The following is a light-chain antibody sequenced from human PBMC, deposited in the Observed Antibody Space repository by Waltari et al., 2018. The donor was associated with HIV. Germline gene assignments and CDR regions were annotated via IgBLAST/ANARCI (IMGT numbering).Light chain of an antibody. CDR2: GAS. Sequence: EVVLTQSLDTLSLSPGEKGTLSCTASQSLSSTYLAWYQQKPGQAPRLLIYGASNRASGVPDRFSGSGSRTYFTLTISRLEPEDFAVYYCQHYDTSSYTFGQGT. J-gene: IGKJ2*01. CDR3: QHYDTSSYT. CDR1: QSLSSTY. V-gene: IGKV3-20*01.